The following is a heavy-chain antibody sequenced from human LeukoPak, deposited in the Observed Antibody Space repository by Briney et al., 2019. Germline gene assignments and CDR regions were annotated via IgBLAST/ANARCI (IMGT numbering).Heavy chain of an antibody. CDR3: ARASHSGYDWGFDY. V-gene: IGHV1-2*02. CDR2: INPNSGGT. CDR1: GYTFTGYY. D-gene: IGHD5-12*01. Sequence: ASVKVSCKASGYTFTGYYMHWVRQAPGQGLEWMGWINPNSGGTNYAQKFQGRVTMTRDTSISTAYMELSRLRSDDTAVYYCARASHSGYDWGFDYWGQGTLVTVSS. J-gene: IGHJ4*02.